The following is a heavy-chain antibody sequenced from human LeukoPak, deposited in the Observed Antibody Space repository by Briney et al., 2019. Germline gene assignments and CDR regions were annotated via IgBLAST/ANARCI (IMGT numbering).Heavy chain of an antibody. D-gene: IGHD2-2*01. CDR2: INPNSGGT. Sequence: ASVKVSCKASGYTFTGYYMHWVRQAPGQGLEWMGWINPNSGGTNYAQKFQGRVTMTRDTSISTAYMELSRLRSDDTAVYYCARDGSVVPAASYYYYYMDVWGKGTTVTVSS. J-gene: IGHJ6*03. CDR3: ARDGSVVPAASYYYYYMDV. V-gene: IGHV1-2*02. CDR1: GYTFTGYY.